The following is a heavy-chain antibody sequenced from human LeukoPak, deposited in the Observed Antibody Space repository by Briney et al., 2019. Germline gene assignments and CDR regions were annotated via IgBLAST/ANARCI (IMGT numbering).Heavy chain of an antibody. Sequence: SAVSEFTFRHYAMHWVRQAPGKEQVWTSFIRSSRDNTYHAPSVKGQFINSKDNANNSLYLQMNSLRSDGAAVYYCATLAVASPFGYWGRGALVAVSS. CDR3: ATLAVASPFGY. D-gene: IGHD6-19*01. CDR1: EFTFRHYA. J-gene: IGHJ4*02. V-gene: IGHV3-48*03. CDR2: IRSSRDNT.